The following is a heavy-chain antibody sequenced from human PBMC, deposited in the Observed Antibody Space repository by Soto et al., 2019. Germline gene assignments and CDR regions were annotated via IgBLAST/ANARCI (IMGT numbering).Heavy chain of an antibody. J-gene: IGHJ6*02. CDR3: AREGYKNYYYGMGV. Sequence: WTWIRQPAGRGLEWLGHLYTNGSTTYNPSLKSRVTMSVDTSKNQFSLRLSSVTAADTAVYYCAREGYKNYYYGMGVWGLGTPVTVSS. V-gene: IGHV4-4*07. CDR2: LYTNGST. D-gene: IGHD5-12*01.